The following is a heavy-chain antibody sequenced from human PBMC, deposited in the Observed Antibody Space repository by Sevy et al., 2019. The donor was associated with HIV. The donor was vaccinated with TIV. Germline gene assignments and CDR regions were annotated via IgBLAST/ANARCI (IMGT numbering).Heavy chain of an antibody. CDR2: IYYSGST. V-gene: IGHV4-39*01. CDR3: ARLSPSRPNDFWSGYYYYMDV. Sequence: SQTLSLTCTVSGGSISSSSYYWGWIRQPPGKGLEWIGSIYYSGSTYYNASLKSRVTISVDTSKNQFSLKLSFVTAADTAVYYCARLSPSRPNDFWSGYYYYMDVWGKGTTVTVSS. J-gene: IGHJ6*03. CDR1: GGSISSSSYY. D-gene: IGHD3-3*01.